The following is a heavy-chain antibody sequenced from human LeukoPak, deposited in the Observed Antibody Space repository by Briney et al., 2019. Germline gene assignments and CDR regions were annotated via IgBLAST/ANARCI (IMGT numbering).Heavy chain of an antibody. J-gene: IGHJ4*02. D-gene: IGHD6-13*01. CDR3: AKDHGSSDWYYFDY. V-gene: IGHV3-30*02. CDR2: IHYDGSNN. Sequence: GGSLRLSCAASGFTFSSYAMHWVRQAPGKGLEWVAFIHYDGSNNYYADSVKGRFTISRDNSKNTLYLQMNTLRADDTAVYYCAKDHGSSDWYYFDYWGQGTPVTVSS. CDR1: GFTFSSYA.